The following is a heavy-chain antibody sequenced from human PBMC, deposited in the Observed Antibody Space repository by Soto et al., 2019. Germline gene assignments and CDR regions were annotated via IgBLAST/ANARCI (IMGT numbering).Heavy chain of an antibody. V-gene: IGHV3-48*02. D-gene: IGHD3-3*01. Sequence: TGGSLRLSCAASGFTFSSYSMNWVRQAPGKGLEWVSYISSSSSTIYYADSVKGRFTISRDNAKNSLYLQMNSLRDEDTAVYYCARDAPDYDFWSGYRSWFDPWGQGTLVTVSS. J-gene: IGHJ5*02. CDR2: ISSSSSTI. CDR1: GFTFSSYS. CDR3: ARDAPDYDFWSGYRSWFDP.